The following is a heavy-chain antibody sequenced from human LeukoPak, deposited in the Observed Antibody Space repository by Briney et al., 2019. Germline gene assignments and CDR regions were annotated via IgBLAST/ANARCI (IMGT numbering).Heavy chain of an antibody. Sequence: QAGGSLRLSCAGSGFIFSQFWMQWVRQVPGKGLVWVSRINGDGSSTNYADSVKGRFTISRDNARNTLYLQMNSLRAEDTAVYHCARDGLPAARDIWGQGTMVTVSS. D-gene: IGHD6-6*01. CDR3: ARDGLPAARDI. CDR1: GFIFSQFW. CDR2: INGDGSST. V-gene: IGHV3-74*01. J-gene: IGHJ3*02.